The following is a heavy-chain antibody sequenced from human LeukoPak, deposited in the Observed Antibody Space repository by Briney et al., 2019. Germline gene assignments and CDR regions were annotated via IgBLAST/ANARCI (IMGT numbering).Heavy chain of an antibody. D-gene: IGHD3-3*01. Sequence: ASVKVSCKASGYTFTSYGISWVRQAPGQGLEWMGWISAYNGNTNYAQKLQGRVTMTTDTSTSTAYMELRSLRSDDTAVYYCARDLKYYDFWSGPQDYYYYMDVWGKGTTVTVSS. CDR3: ARDLKYYDFWSGPQDYYYYMDV. V-gene: IGHV1-18*01. J-gene: IGHJ6*03. CDR2: ISAYNGNT. CDR1: GYTFTSYG.